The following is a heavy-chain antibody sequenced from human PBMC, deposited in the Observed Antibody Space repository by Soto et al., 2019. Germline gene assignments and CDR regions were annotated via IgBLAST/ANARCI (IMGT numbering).Heavy chain of an antibody. J-gene: IGHJ5*02. V-gene: IGHV3-33*01. Sequence: VGSLRLSCAASGFTFSSYGMHWVRQAPGKGLEWVAVIWYDGSNKYYADSVKGRFTISRDNSKNTLYLQMNSLRAEDTAVYYCARGRITMVRGPGGFDPWGQGTLVTVSS. CDR2: IWYDGSNK. CDR1: GFTFSSYG. CDR3: ARGRITMVRGPGGFDP. D-gene: IGHD3-10*01.